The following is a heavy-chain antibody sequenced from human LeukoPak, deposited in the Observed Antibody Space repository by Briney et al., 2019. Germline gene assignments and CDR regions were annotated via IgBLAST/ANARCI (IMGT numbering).Heavy chain of an antibody. CDR1: GGSFSGYY. D-gene: IGHD5-18*01. CDR3: ARVLARGYSYGHNDY. V-gene: IGHV4-34*01. J-gene: IGHJ4*02. Sequence: PETLSLTCAVYGGSFSGYYWSWIRQPPGKGLEWIGEINHSGSTNYNPSLKSRVTISVDTSKNQFSLKLSSVTAADTAVYYCARVLARGYSYGHNDYWGQGTLVTVSS. CDR2: INHSGST.